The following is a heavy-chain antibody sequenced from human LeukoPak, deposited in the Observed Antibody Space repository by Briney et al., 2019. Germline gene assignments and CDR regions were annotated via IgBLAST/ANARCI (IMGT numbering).Heavy chain of an antibody. J-gene: IGHJ4*02. Sequence: ASVKVSCKVSGYTLTELSMHWVRQAPGKGLEWMGGFDPEDGETIYAQKLQGRVTMTEDTSTDTAYMELSSLRSEDTAVYYCATVVTIFGVVKGEDYWGQGTLVTVSS. CDR1: GYTLTELS. D-gene: IGHD3-3*01. CDR3: ATVVTIFGVVKGEDY. CDR2: FDPEDGET. V-gene: IGHV1-24*01.